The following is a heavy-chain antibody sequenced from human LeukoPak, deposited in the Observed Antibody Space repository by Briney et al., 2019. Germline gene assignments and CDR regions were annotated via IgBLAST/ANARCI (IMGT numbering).Heavy chain of an antibody. D-gene: IGHD3-3*01. V-gene: IGHV4-30-2*01. CDR2: IYHSGST. Sequence: SETLSLTCAVSGGSISSGGYSWSWIRQPPGKGLEWIGYIYHSGSTYYNPSLKSRVTISVDTSKNQFSLKLSSVTAADTAVYYCARAPLVLRKNFSYYYYGMDVWGQGTTVTVSS. CDR3: ARAPLVLRKNFSYYYYGMDV. J-gene: IGHJ6*02. CDR1: GGSISSGGYS.